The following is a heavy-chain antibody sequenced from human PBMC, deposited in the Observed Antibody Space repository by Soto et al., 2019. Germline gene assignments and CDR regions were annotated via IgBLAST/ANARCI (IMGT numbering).Heavy chain of an antibody. CDR1: GGSISSGGYY. D-gene: IGHD5-12*01. CDR2: IYYSGST. V-gene: IGHV4-31*03. Sequence: QVQLQESGPGLVKPSQTLSLTCTVSGGSISSGGYYWSWIRQHPGKGLEWIGYIYYSGSTYYNLSLKSRVTISVDPSKNQFSLKLSSVTAADTAVYYCARDYDVSPAHWFDPWGQGTLVTVSS. J-gene: IGHJ5*02. CDR3: ARDYDVSPAHWFDP.